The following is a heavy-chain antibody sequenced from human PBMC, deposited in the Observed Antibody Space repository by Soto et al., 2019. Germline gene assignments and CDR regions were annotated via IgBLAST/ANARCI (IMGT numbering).Heavy chain of an antibody. CDR2: IWYDGSNK. CDR3: ARGRPTMVRGVMHGAFDI. J-gene: IGHJ3*02. CDR1: GFTFSSYG. D-gene: IGHD3-10*01. Sequence: QVQLVESGGGVVQPGRSLRLSCAASGFTFSSYGMLWVRQAPGKGLEWVADIWYDGSNKYYADSVKGRFTISRDNSKNTLYLQMNSLRAEDTAVYYCARGRPTMVRGVMHGAFDIWGQGTMVTVSS. V-gene: IGHV3-33*01.